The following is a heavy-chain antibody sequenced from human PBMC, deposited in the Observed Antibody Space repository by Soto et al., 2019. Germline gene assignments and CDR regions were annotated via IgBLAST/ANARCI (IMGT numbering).Heavy chain of an antibody. J-gene: IGHJ4*02. D-gene: IGHD3-10*01. Sequence: EVQLVESGGHLVQSGGSLRLSCEASAFSVRTDYLNWVRQAPGKGLEWVSLIKSDGSTYYADSVKGRFTISRDNSKDTLSLQMNSLRAEDTAVYYCARDPFGSTYGPAEVDYWGQGILVTVSS. CDR2: IKSDGST. CDR1: AFSVRTDY. V-gene: IGHV3-66*01. CDR3: ARDPFGSTYGPAEVDY.